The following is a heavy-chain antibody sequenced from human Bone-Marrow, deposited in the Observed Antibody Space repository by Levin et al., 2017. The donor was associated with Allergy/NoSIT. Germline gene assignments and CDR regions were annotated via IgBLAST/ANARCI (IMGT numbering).Heavy chain of an antibody. D-gene: IGHD3-22*01. CDR3: ARDPPQYDSSGVRHYYYDMDV. CDR1: GFSISIYV. J-gene: IGHJ6*02. Sequence: GESLKISCAASGFSISIYVMHWVRQAPGKGLKWVALISYDGTFKFYGDSVKGRFTISRDDSKNTLYLQMNSLRSEDTAVYYCARDPPQYDSSGVRHYYYDMDVWGQGTTVTVSS. CDR2: ISYDGTFK. V-gene: IGHV3-30*03.